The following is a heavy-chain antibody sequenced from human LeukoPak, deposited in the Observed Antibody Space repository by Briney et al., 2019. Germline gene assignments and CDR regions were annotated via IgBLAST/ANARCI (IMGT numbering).Heavy chain of an antibody. V-gene: IGHV3-49*04. CDR1: GFTFGDYA. Sequence: GGSLRLSCTASGFTFGDYAMSWVRQAPGKGLEWVGFIRSKAYGGTTEYAASVKGRFTISRDDSKSIAYLQMNSLKTEDTAVYYCTRDFSSSGQEDDYWGQGTLVTVSS. CDR3: TRDFSSSGQEDDY. J-gene: IGHJ4*02. D-gene: IGHD3-22*01. CDR2: IRSKAYGGTT.